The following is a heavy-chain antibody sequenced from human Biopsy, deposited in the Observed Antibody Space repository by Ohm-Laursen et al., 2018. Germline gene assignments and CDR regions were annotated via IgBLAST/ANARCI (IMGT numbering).Heavy chain of an antibody. CDR1: GFTFENYA. CDR2: ISWNSGSV. V-gene: IGHV3-9*01. Sequence: SLRLSCAAFGFTFENYAMNWVRQAPGKGLEWVSGISWNSGSVVYADSVKGRFTISRDNAKNSLYLQMHSLRAEDTAFYYCAKASGYSSSWPIDYWGQGNLVTVSS. D-gene: IGHD6-13*01. CDR3: AKASGYSSSWPIDY. J-gene: IGHJ4*02.